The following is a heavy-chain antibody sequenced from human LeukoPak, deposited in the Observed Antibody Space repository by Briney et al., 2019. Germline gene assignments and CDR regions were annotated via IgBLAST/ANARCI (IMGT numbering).Heavy chain of an antibody. D-gene: IGHD6-13*01. CDR2: INAGNGDDT. V-gene: IGHV1-3*01. CDR1: GYAFPHYG. CDR3: ARSGSNWSCDS. J-gene: IGHJ4*02. Sequence: ASVKVSCKASGYAFPHYGVQWVRQAPGQTLEWMGWINAGNGDDTRYSQKFQARLTMTTDTSATTVYMELNSLRSEDTAVYYCARSGSNWSCDSWGQGTLVTVSS.